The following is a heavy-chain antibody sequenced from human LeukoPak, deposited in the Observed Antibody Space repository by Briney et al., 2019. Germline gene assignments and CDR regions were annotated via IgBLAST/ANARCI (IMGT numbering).Heavy chain of an antibody. Sequence: GGSLRLSCAASGFTFSSYEMNWVRQAPGKGLEWVSYISSSGSTIYYADSVKGRFTISRDNAKNSLYLQMNSLRAEDTAVYYCARDRLSGYDSVYYYGMDVWGQGTTVTVSS. V-gene: IGHV3-48*03. CDR1: GFTFSSYE. D-gene: IGHD5-12*01. CDR3: ARDRLSGYDSVYYYGMDV. CDR2: ISSSGSTI. J-gene: IGHJ6*02.